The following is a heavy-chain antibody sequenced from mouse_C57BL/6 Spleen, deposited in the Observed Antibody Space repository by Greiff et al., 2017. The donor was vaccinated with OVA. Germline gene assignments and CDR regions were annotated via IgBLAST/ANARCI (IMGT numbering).Heavy chain of an antibody. V-gene: IGHV3-6*01. D-gene: IGHD4-1*01. CDR2: ISYDGSN. CDR1: GYSLTRGYY. J-gene: IGHJ3*01. Sequence: LQESRPGLLKPSQSLSPTCSVTGYSLTRGYYWNWIRQFPGNKLEWMGYISYDGSNNYNPSLKNRISITRDTSKNQFFLKLNSVTTEDTATYYCAREKLGLFAYWGQGTLVTVSA. CDR3: AREKLGLFAY.